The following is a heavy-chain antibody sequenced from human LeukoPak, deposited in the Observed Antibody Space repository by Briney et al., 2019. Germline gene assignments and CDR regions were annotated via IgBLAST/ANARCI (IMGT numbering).Heavy chain of an antibody. J-gene: IGHJ5*02. CDR1: GFTFSSYA. V-gene: IGHV3-23*01. Sequence: GGSLRLSCAASGFTFSSYAMSWVRQAPGKGLEWVSAISGSGGSTYYADSVKGRFTISRDNSKNTLYLQMNSLRAEDTAVYYCARGRSTLGYCSSTSCYANWFDPWGQGTLVTVSS. D-gene: IGHD2-2*01. CDR2: ISGSGGST. CDR3: ARGRSTLGYCSSTSCYANWFDP.